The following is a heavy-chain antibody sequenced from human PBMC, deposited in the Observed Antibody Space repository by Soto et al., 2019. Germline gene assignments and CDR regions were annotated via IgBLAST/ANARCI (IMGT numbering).Heavy chain of an antibody. Sequence: EVQLVESGGGLVQSGGSLRLSCAASGFSFSTYIMSWVRQAPGKGLEWVASVRPDGRESDYVDSLKGRFTISRDNAKKSLFLQMSSLRPEDTAVYYCGGWRGTQSEVDYWGQGTLVTVSS. CDR3: GGWRGTQSEVDY. V-gene: IGHV3-7*01. J-gene: IGHJ4*02. D-gene: IGHD3-3*01. CDR2: VRPDGRES. CDR1: GFSFSTYI.